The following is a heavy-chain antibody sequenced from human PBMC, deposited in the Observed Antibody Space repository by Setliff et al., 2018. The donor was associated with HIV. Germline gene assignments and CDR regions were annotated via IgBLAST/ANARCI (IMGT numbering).Heavy chain of an antibody. J-gene: IGHJ5*02. CDR1: GYMFIGYY. D-gene: IGHD7-27*01. CDR3: ARDTTPLGWFDP. V-gene: IGHV1-2*02. Sequence: ASVKVSCKASGYMFIGYYIHWVRQAPGQGLEWMGWINPNNGGTNYAQKFQGRVTMTRDTSISTAYMELSRLRSEDTAVYYCARDTTPLGWFDPWGQGTLVTVSS. CDR2: INPNNGGT.